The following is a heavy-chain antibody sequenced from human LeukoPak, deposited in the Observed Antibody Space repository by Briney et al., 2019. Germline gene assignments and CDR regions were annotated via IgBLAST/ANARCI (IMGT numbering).Heavy chain of an antibody. V-gene: IGHV4-34*01. D-gene: IGHD3-22*01. CDR3: ASTSPKYYYESSGYSSLFDN. CDR2: INHSGST. J-gene: IGHJ4*02. CDR1: GGSFSGYY. Sequence: SETLSLTCAVYGGSFSGYYWSWLRQPPGKGLEWIGEINHSGSTNYNPSLKSRLTISVDTSKNQFSLKLRSVTAADTALYYCASTSPKYYYESSGYSSLFDNWGQGTLVTVSS.